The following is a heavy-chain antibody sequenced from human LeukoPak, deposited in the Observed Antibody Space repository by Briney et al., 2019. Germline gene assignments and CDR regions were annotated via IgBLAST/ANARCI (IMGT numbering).Heavy chain of an antibody. CDR3: AREEQQLVYLDY. V-gene: IGHV3-21*01. D-gene: IGHD6-13*01. CDR1: GFIFTNYE. J-gene: IGHJ4*02. Sequence: GGSLRLSCAASGFIFTNYEMNWVRQAPGKGLEWVSSISSSSSYIYYADSVKGRFTVSRDNAKNSLYLQMNSLRAEDTAVYYCAREEQQLVYLDYWGQGTLVTVSS. CDR2: ISSSSSYI.